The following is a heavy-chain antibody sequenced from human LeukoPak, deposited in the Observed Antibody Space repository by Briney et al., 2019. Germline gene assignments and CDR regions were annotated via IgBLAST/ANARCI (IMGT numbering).Heavy chain of an antibody. CDR2: TYYRSKWYN. CDR3: ARDLGNTGWYTFDY. D-gene: IGHD6-19*01. V-gene: IGHV6-1*01. CDR1: GDSVSSNNGA. J-gene: IGHJ4*02. Sequence: SQTLSLTCAISGDSVSSNNGAWHWIRQSPSRGLGWLGRTYYRSKWYNDYAGSLNGRITISPDTSKNQFSLHLNSVTPEDTAVYYCARDLGNTGWYTFDYWGQGILVTVSS.